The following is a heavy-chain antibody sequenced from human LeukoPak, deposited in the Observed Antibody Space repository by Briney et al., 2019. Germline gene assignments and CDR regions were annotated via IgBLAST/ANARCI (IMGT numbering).Heavy chain of an antibody. Sequence: PGRSLRLSCAASGFTFSSYGMHWVRQAPGKGLEWVSAISGSGGSTYYADSVKGRFTISRDNSKNTLYLQMNSLRAEDTAVYYCAKGDFWSGHTDYWGQGTLVTVSS. D-gene: IGHD3-3*01. J-gene: IGHJ4*02. V-gene: IGHV3-23*01. CDR2: ISGSGGST. CDR3: AKGDFWSGHTDY. CDR1: GFTFSSYG.